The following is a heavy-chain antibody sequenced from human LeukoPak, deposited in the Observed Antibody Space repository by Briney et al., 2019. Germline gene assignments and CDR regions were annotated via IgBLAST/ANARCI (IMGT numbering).Heavy chain of an antibody. D-gene: IGHD3-16*02. CDR2: ISYSGST. CDR1: GGSISSYY. V-gene: IGHV4-59*01. J-gene: IGHJ4*02. CDR3: AKYVWGSYPTFEDY. Sequence: SETLSLTCTVSGGSISSYYWSWIRQPPGKGLGWIGYISYSGSTNYNPSLKSRVTISVDTSKNQFSLKLSSVTAADTAVYYCAKYVWGSYPTFEDYWGQGTLVTVSS.